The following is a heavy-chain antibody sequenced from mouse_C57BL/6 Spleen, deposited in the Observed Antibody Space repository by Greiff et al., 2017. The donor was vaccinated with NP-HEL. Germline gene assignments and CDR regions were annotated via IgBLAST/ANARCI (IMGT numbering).Heavy chain of an antibody. D-gene: IGHD2-3*01. CDR3: TVDGYYPYAMDY. Sequence: EVKVEESGGGLVQPGGSMKLSCVASGFTFSNYWMNWVRQSPEKGLEWVAQIRLKSDNYATHYAESVKGRFTISRDDSKSSVYLQMNNLRAEDTGIYYCTVDGYYPYAMDYWGQGTSVTVSS. CDR2: IRLKSDNYAT. J-gene: IGHJ4*01. V-gene: IGHV6-3*01. CDR1: GFTFSNYW.